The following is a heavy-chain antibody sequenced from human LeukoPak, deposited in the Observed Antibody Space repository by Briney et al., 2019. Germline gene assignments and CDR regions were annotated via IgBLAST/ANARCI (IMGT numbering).Heavy chain of an antibody. V-gene: IGHV3-23*01. CDR2: ISGSGGST. CDR1: GFTFSSYA. D-gene: IGHD6-6*01. J-gene: IGHJ6*02. CDR3: AKGVYSSSFYGMDV. Sequence: GRSLRLSCAASGFTFSSYAMSWVRQAPGKGLEWVSAISGSGGSTYYADSVKGRFTISRDNSKNTLYLQMNSLRAEDTAVYYCAKGVYSSSFYGMDVWGQGTTVTVSS.